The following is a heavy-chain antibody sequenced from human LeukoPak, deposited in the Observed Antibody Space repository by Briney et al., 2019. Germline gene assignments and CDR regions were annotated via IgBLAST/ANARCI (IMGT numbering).Heavy chain of an antibody. CDR2: IIPIFGTA. Sequence: GSSVKVSCKASGGTFSSYAISWVRQAPGQGLEWMGGIIPIFGTANYAQKFQGRVTITADESTSTAYMEQSSLRSEDTAVYYCAIGYDILTGYSIYYYYYYMDVWGKGTTVTVSS. D-gene: IGHD3-9*01. CDR1: GGTFSSYA. J-gene: IGHJ6*03. CDR3: AIGYDILTGYSIYYYYYYMDV. V-gene: IGHV1-69*01.